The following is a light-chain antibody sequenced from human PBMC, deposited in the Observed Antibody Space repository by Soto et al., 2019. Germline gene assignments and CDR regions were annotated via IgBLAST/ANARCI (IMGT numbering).Light chain of an antibody. CDR1: QSISSY. J-gene: IGKJ1*01. Sequence: DIQMTQSPSSLSASVGERVTITCRASQSISSYLNWYQQKPGRAPILLVYTASTLQSGVPSRFSGSGSGTDFSLTISSLQPEDFATYYCQQSFRTPLTFGQGTKVGMK. V-gene: IGKV1-39*01. CDR2: TAS. CDR3: QQSFRTPLT.